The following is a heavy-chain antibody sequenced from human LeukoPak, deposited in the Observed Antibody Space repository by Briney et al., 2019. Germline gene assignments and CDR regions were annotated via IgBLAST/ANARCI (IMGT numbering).Heavy chain of an antibody. CDR3: AKVSPSITMVRGVIITSHYMDV. D-gene: IGHD3-10*01. CDR2: IRYDGSNK. V-gene: IGHV3-30*02. CDR1: GFTFTSYA. J-gene: IGHJ6*03. Sequence: GGSLRLSCAASGFTFTSYAIHWVRQAPGKGLEWVAFIRYDGSNKYYADSVKGRFTISRDNSKNTLYLQMNSLRAEDTAVYYCAKVSPSITMVRGVIITSHYMDVWGKGTTVTISS.